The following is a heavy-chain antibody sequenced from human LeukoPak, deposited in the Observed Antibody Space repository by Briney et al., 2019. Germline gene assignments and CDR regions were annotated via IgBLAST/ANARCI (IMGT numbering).Heavy chain of an antibody. CDR1: GFIFSSYA. J-gene: IGHJ4*02. CDR3: AREGTSNWNYGLCL. D-gene: IGHD1-7*01. CDR2: ISYDGSNK. Sequence: PGGSLRLSCAASGFIFSSYAMHWVRQAPGKGLEWVAVISYDGSNKYYADSVKGRFTISRDNSKNTLYLQMNSLRAEDTAVYYCAREGTSNWNYGLCLWGQRTLVTVSS. V-gene: IGHV3-30*01.